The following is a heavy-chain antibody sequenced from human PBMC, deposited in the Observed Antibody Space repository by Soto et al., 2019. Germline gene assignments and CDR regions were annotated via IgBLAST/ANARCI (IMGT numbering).Heavy chain of an antibody. Sequence: SVKVSCKASGYTFTSYGISWVRQAPGQGLEWMGGIIPIFGTANYAQKFQGRVTITADESTSTAYMELSSLRSEDTAVYYCARDREMAKIGGQEYNWFDPWGQGTLVTVSS. V-gene: IGHV1-69*13. CDR2: IIPIFGTA. D-gene: IGHD5-12*01. CDR1: GYTFTSYG. J-gene: IGHJ5*02. CDR3: ARDREMAKIGGQEYNWFDP.